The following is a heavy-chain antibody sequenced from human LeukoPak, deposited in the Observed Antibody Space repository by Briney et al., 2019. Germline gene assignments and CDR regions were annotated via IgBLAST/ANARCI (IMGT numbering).Heavy chain of an antibody. J-gene: IGHJ5*02. CDR2: VYYSGST. D-gene: IGHD3-9*01. CDR3: ASLPYFDWHPRGASYQWFDP. V-gene: IGHV4-31*03. CDR1: GGSISSGGYS. Sequence: SETLSLTCTVSGGSISSGGYSWRWIRQHRGKGLEWIGYVYYSGSTYYNPSLKSRVTISVDTSKNQFSLKLSSVTAADTAVYYCASLPYFDWHPRGASYQWFDPWGQGTLVTVSS.